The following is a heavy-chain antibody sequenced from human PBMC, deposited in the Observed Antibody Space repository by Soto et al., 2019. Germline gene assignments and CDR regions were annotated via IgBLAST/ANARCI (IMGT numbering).Heavy chain of an antibody. Sequence: PGWSLRLSCASSVFSFISFGMHWVRQAPGKGLEWVAGLSFDGITKHYADSVKGRFTISRDNSKNTMYLQMNSLRPEDTSIYYCAKDGAWELLPAYGMDVWGPGTTVTVSS. CDR2: LSFDGITK. J-gene: IGHJ6*01. CDR1: VFSFISFG. CDR3: AKDGAWELLPAYGMDV. V-gene: IGHV3-30*18. D-gene: IGHD1-26*01.